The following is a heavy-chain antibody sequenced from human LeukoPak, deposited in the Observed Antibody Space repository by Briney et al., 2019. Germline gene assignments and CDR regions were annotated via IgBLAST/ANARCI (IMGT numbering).Heavy chain of an antibody. Sequence: ASVKVSCKASGYTFTSYGISWVRQAPGQGLEWMGWISAYNGNTNYAQKLQGRVTITTDTSTSTAYMELRSLRSDDTAVYYCARDRPYDSSGHVDYWGQGTLVTVSS. CDR2: ISAYNGNT. D-gene: IGHD3-22*01. J-gene: IGHJ4*02. V-gene: IGHV1-18*01. CDR1: GYTFTSYG. CDR3: ARDRPYDSSGHVDY.